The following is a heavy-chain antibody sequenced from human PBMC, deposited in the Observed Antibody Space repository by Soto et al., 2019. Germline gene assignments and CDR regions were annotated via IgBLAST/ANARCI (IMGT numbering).Heavy chain of an antibody. Sequence: SGPTLVNPTQTLTLPCTFSGFSLSVAGGGGGWIRQTPGKALEWLALIHWNEDTRYSPSLKSRLAISQDTSKNQVVLTMTNMEVVDTATYYCAHRPREDIGSGYRAYEFDYWGQGAMVTVSS. J-gene: IGHJ4*02. CDR1: GFSLSVAGGG. CDR2: IHWNEDT. D-gene: IGHD3-3*01. V-gene: IGHV2-5*01. CDR3: AHRPREDIGSGYRAYEFDY.